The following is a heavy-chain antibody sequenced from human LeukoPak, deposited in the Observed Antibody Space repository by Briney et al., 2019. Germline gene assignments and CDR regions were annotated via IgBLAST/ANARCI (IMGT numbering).Heavy chain of an antibody. V-gene: IGHV4-39*01. CDR3: ARHERNWNNGGY. D-gene: IGHD1/OR15-1a*01. CDR2: VHFSARP. Sequence: SETLSLTCTFSGDSITSGLYYWGWLRQPLGQGLDWIGSVHFSARPYYNSSLKRRVTISVDTSRNQFSLTLTSVTAADTAVYYCARHERNWNNGGYWGQGTLVTVSS. J-gene: IGHJ4*02. CDR1: GDSITSGLYY.